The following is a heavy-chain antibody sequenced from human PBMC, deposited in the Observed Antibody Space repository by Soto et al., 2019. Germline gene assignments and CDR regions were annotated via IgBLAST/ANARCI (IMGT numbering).Heavy chain of an antibody. D-gene: IGHD6-13*01. J-gene: IGHJ4*02. V-gene: IGHV4-59*08. CDR2: IYYSGST. CDR3: ASLRDTSSWYYAY. CDR1: GASISSYY. Sequence: SETLSLTCTVSGASISSYYWSWIRQSPGKGLEWIGYIYYSGSTDYNPSLKSRVTMSVDTSKNQFSLKLSSVTAADTAVFYCASLRDTSSWYYAYWGRGTLVTVSS.